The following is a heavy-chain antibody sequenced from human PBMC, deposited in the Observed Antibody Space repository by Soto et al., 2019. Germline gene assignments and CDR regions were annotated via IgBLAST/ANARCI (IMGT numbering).Heavy chain of an antibody. CDR2: ISGSGGST. J-gene: IGHJ6*02. Sequence: GGSLRLSCAASGFTFSSYAMSWVRQAPGKGLEWVSAISGSGGSTYYADSVKGRFTISRDNSKNTLYLQMNSLRAEDTAVYYCAKDLKAVAGPPYYYYYYGMDVWGQGTTVTVSS. V-gene: IGHV3-23*01. CDR3: AKDLKAVAGPPYYYYYYGMDV. D-gene: IGHD6-19*01. CDR1: GFTFSSYA.